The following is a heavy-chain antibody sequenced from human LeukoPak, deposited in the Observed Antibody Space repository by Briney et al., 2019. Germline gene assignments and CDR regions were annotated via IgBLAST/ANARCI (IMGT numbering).Heavy chain of an antibody. CDR3: ARLHSAIYYGDAFDI. CDR1: GFTFSSYR. V-gene: IGHV3-7*03. Sequence: GGSLRLSCAVSGFTFSSYRMTWVRQAPGKGLEWVAKIKEDGSEKYYVDSVKGRFTVSRDNVKNSLFLQMNSLRAEDTAAYYCARLHSAIYYGDAFDIWGQGTMVTVSS. D-gene: IGHD1-26*01. CDR2: IKEDGSEK. J-gene: IGHJ3*02.